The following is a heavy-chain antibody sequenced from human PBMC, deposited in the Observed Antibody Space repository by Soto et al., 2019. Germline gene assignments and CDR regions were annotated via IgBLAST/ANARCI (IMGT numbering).Heavy chain of an antibody. CDR2: IYHSGST. D-gene: IGHD3-10*01. CDR3: TKYPSGSSYFAC. Sequence: QVQLQESGPGLVKPSGTLSLTCAVSSGSISTNNWWSWVRQPPGKGLEWIGEIYHSGSTTYHPSPKRRRTISIDPSHKQVSLNRSSVTDEDTAVYHCTKYPSGSSYFACWGQGPLVTVSS. V-gene: IGHV4-4*02. CDR1: SGSISTNNW. J-gene: IGHJ4*02.